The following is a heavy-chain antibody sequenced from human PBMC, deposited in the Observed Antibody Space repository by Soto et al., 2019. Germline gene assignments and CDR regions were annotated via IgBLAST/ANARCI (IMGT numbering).Heavy chain of an antibody. Sequence: QVRLVESGGGVVQPGKSLRLSCAASGFTFSSYAMHWVRQAPGKGLEWVAVISFDGSNKYYADSVKGRFTISRDNSKNTLHLQMNSLRAEDTALYYGARVSIEGVITAYYFDYWGQGTLVTVSS. D-gene: IGHD3-22*01. J-gene: IGHJ4*02. CDR1: GFTFSSYA. CDR2: ISFDGSNK. CDR3: ARVSIEGVITAYYFDY. V-gene: IGHV3-30-3*01.